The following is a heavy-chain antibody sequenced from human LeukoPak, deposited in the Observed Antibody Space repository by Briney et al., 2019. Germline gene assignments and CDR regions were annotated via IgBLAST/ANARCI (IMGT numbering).Heavy chain of an antibody. J-gene: IGHJ4*02. V-gene: IGHV1-46*01. Sequence: ASVKVSCKASGYNFIAYYIHWVRQAPGQGLEWMGIINPSGGSTSYAQKFQGRVTMTRDTSTSTVYMELSSLRSEDTAVYYCARASNWNDGDYWGQGTLVTVSS. CDR1: GYNFIAYY. CDR3: ARASNWNDGDY. D-gene: IGHD1-20*01. CDR2: INPSGGST.